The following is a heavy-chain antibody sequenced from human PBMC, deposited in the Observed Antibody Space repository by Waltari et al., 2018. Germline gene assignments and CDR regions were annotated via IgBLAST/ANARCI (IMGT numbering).Heavy chain of an antibody. CDR2: IIPIFGTA. J-gene: IGHJ4*02. CDR1: GGTFSSYA. Sequence: QVQLVQSGAEVKKPGSSGKVSCTASGGTFSSYASRWFRPAPGQGLEWMGGIIPIFGTANYAQKFQGRVTITADESTSTAYMELSSLRSEDTAVYYCARAGTSSSLSGTDYWGQGTLVTVSS. CDR3: ARAGTSSSLSGTDY. D-gene: IGHD6-13*01. V-gene: IGHV1-69*01.